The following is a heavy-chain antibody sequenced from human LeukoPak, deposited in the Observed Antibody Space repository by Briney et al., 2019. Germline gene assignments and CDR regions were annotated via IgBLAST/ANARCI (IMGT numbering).Heavy chain of an antibody. J-gene: IGHJ4*02. CDR2: IIPIFGTA. CDR1: GGTFSSYA. V-gene: IGHV1-69*05. D-gene: IGHD1-14*01. CDR3: ARPSGGITTPPDY. Sequence: GASVKVSCKASGGTFSSYAISWVRQAPGQGLEWMGGIIPIFGTANYAQKFQGRVTITTDESTSTAYMELSSLRSEDTAVYYCARPSGGITTPPDYWGQGTLVTVSS.